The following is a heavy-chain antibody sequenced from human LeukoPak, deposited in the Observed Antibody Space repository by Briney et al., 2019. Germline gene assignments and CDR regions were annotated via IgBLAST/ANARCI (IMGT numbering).Heavy chain of an antibody. V-gene: IGHV3-30*03. CDR2: ISYDGSNK. CDR1: GFTFSSYG. J-gene: IGHJ4*02. D-gene: IGHD6-6*01. Sequence: GGSLRLSCAASGFTFSSYGMHWVRQAPGKGLEWVAVISYDGSNKYYADSVKGRFTISRDNSKNTLYLQMNSLRAEDTAVYYCARGVRSSSYLDYWGQGTLVTVSS. CDR3: ARGVRSSSYLDY.